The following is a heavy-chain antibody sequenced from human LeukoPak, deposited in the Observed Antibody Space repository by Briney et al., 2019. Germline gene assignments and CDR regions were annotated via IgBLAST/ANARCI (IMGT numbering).Heavy chain of an antibody. CDR2: IKEDGSRI. Sequence: GGSLRLSCAASGFTFRTYWMSWVRQAPGKGLEWVANIKEDGSRINYVDSVKGRFTISRDNAKNSVYLQMDNLRAEDTAVYYCVGSSGWLFDYWGQGILVAVSS. J-gene: IGHJ4*02. V-gene: IGHV3-7*01. CDR3: VGSSGWLFDY. D-gene: IGHD6-19*01. CDR1: GFTFRTYW.